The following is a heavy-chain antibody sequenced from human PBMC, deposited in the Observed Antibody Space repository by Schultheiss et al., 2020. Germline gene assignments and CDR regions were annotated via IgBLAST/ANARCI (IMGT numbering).Heavy chain of an antibody. CDR1: GLTSSSYISYG. D-gene: IGHD2/OR15-2a*01. Sequence: WGSMRLSCVASGLTSSSYISYGIHWVRQAPGKGLEWVAAISYDGTNTFHADSVKGRFTISRDNSKNILYLQMNSLRPYDTAVYYCAAWSRILPTDYWGQGTLLTVSS. J-gene: IGHJ4*02. CDR3: AAWSRILPTDY. V-gene: IGHV3-30*03. CDR2: ISYDGTNT.